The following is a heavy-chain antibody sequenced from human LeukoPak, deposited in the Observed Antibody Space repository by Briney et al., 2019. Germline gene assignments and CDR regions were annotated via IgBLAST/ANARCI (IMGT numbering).Heavy chain of an antibody. CDR3: ARGAIAAARMYFDY. CDR1: GDSISSTNSY. CDR2: LYYSGSS. V-gene: IGHV4-39*07. J-gene: IGHJ4*02. D-gene: IGHD6-13*01. Sequence: SETLSLTCTVSGDSISSTNSYRGWIRQPPGKGLEWIGSLYYSGSSYYNPSLKSRVTISADTSKNQFSLTLTSVTAADTAVYYCARGAIAAARMYFDYWGQGTLVTVSS.